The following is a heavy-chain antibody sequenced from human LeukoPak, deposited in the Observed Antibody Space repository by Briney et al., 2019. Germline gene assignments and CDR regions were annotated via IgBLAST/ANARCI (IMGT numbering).Heavy chain of an antibody. J-gene: IGHJ4*02. V-gene: IGHV3-30-3*01. CDR2: ISYDGSNK. Sequence: GGSLRLSCAASGFTFSSYAMHWVRQAPGKGLEWVAVISYDGSNKYYADSVKGRFTISRDNSKNTLYLQMNSLKTEDTAVYYCTTVPYYYDSSGYFRFDYWGQGXLVXVSS. D-gene: IGHD3-22*01. CDR1: GFTFSSYA. CDR3: TTVPYYYDSSGYFRFDY.